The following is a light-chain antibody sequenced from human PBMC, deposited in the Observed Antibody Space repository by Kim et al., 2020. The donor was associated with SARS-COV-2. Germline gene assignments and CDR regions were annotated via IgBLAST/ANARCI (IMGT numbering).Light chain of an antibody. V-gene: IGKV3-20*01. CDR1: QSVSSSY. Sequence: ENVLTQSPGTLSLSLGERGTLSCRASQSVSSSYLAWYQQKPGQAPRLLIYGASSRATGIPDRFSGSGSGTDFTLTISRLEPEDFAVYYCQQYGSSPWTFGQGTKVDIK. CDR3: QQYGSSPWT. CDR2: GAS. J-gene: IGKJ1*01.